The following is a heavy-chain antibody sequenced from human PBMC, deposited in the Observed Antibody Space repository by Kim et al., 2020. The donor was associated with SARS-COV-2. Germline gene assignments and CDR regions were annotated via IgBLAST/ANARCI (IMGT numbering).Heavy chain of an antibody. CDR1: GDPISGDIYY. D-gene: IGHD3-10*01. V-gene: IGHV4-39*02. J-gene: IGHJ4*02. CDR2: LFYSGKA. CDR3: TKEEPMANPGGY. Sequence: SETLSLTCSVSGDPISGDIYYWGWVRQSPGKGLEWIGSLFYSGKAHYHPSLESRATIFVDASKNQFSLKLTSVTAADTGVYYCTKEEPMANPGGYWGRGTLVIVSS.